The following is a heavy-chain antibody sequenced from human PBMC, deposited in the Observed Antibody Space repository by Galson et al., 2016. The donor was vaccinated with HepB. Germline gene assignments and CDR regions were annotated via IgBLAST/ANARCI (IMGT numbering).Heavy chain of an antibody. CDR2: IYYSGST. D-gene: IGHD3-3*02. J-gene: IGHJ2*01. CDR1: GGSISSSSYY. V-gene: IGHV4-39*07. CDR3: ARISPLHFWFFDL. Sequence: SETLSLTCTVSGGSISSSSYYWGWIRQPPGKGLEWIGSIYYSGSTYYNPSLKSRVTISVDTSKNQFSLKLSSVTAADTAVYYCARISPLHFWFFDLWGRGTLVTVSS.